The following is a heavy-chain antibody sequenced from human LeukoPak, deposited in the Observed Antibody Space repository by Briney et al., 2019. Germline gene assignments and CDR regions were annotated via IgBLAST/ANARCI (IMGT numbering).Heavy chain of an antibody. J-gene: IGHJ4*02. Sequence: SVKVSCKASGGTFSSYAISWVRQAPGQGLEWMGRIIPIFGTANYAQKFQGRVTITADESTSTAYMELSSLRSEDTAVYYCARLPVNYYDSSGHPYYFDYWGQGTLVTVSS. V-gene: IGHV1-69*15. CDR1: GGTFSSYA. D-gene: IGHD3-22*01. CDR2: IIPIFGTA. CDR3: ARLPVNYYDSSGHPYYFDY.